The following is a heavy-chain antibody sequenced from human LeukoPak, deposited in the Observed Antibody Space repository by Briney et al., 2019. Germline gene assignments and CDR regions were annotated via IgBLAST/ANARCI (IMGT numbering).Heavy chain of an antibody. CDR2: INSDGSST. CDR1: GFTFSSYW. CDR3: ARNVLPGYFDY. J-gene: IGHJ4*02. D-gene: IGHD2-15*01. V-gene: IGHV3-74*01. Sequence: GGSLRLSCAASGFTFSSYWMHWVRQAPGRGLVWVSRINSDGSSTSYADSVKGRFTISRDNAKNTLYLQMNSLRAEDTAVYYCARNVLPGYFDYWGQGTLVTVSS.